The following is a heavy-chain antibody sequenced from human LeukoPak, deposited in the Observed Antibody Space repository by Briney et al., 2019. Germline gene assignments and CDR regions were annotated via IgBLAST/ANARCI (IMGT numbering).Heavy chain of an antibody. Sequence: GGSLRLSCAASGFTFSSYAMSWVRQAPGKGLEWVSTISGSGGSTYYADSVKGRFTISRDNSKNTLYLQMNSLRVEDTAVYYCAKLVVVLIDAFDSWGQGTIVTVSS. J-gene: IGHJ3*02. CDR3: AKLVVVLIDAFDS. CDR2: ISGSGGST. D-gene: IGHD2-8*01. V-gene: IGHV3-23*01. CDR1: GFTFSSYA.